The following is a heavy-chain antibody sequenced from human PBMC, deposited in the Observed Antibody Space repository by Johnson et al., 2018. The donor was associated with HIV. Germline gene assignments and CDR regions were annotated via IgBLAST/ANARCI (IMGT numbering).Heavy chain of an antibody. V-gene: IGHV3-20*04. J-gene: IGHJ3*01. CDR1: GFNFDDYG. CDR2: INWNGGNT. D-gene: IGHD1-26*01. CDR3: ARRDSGSLSFDL. Sequence: VQLVESGGSVVRPGGSLRLSCAASGFNFDDYGLNWVRQGPGKGLEWVSGINWNGGNTCYADSVKGRCTISRDNDKSSVYMQMNNLRAEDTAFYYCARRDSGSLSFDLWGQGTMVTVSS.